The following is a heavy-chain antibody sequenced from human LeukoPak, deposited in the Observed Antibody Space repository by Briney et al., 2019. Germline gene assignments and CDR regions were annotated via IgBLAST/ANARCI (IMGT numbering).Heavy chain of an antibody. J-gene: IGHJ6*02. CDR3: ARDGGGSLYGMDV. CDR2: ICSSGSA. D-gene: IGHD2-15*01. Sequence: SETLSLTFTVSGGSISSGVYCWSWIRQRPGEGLQWIGYICSSGSAYYNPSLKSRVTMSIDTSNNQFSLKLNSVTAADTAVYYCARDGGGSLYGMDVWGQGTTVTVSS. CDR1: GGSISSGVYC. V-gene: IGHV4-31*03.